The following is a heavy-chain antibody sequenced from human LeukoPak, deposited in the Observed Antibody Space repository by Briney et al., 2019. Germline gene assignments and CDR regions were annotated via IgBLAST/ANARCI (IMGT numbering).Heavy chain of an antibody. CDR3: ATTDGREPF. Sequence: SETLSLTCTVSGGSISSNTYYWGWIRQPPGKGLEWIGSMYYSGSTYYNPSLKSRVTVSIDTSKNQFSLKLSSLTAADTAVYYCATTDGREPFWGQGTLVTVSS. CDR1: GGSISSNTYY. J-gene: IGHJ4*02. CDR2: MYYSGST. D-gene: IGHD1-14*01. V-gene: IGHV4-39*07.